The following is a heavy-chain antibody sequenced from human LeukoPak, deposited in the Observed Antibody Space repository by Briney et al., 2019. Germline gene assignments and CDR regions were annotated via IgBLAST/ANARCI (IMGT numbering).Heavy chain of an antibody. D-gene: IGHD3-3*01. CDR3: ASAPRYDFLSQH. Sequence: GGSLRLSCAASGFTFSSYWMHWVRQAPGKGLVWVSRINSDGSSTSYADSVKGRFTISRDNAKNTLYLQMNSQRAEDTAVYYCASAPRYDFLSQHWGQGTLVTVSS. V-gene: IGHV3-74*01. CDR2: INSDGSST. J-gene: IGHJ1*01. CDR1: GFTFSSYW.